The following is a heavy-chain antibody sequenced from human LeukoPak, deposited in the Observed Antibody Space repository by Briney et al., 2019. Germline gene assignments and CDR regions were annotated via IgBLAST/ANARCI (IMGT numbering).Heavy chain of an antibody. CDR3: AKGPRYFFSSTRVYWHYGMDV. V-gene: IGHV3-30*18. D-gene: IGHD2-2*01. CDR1: GFTFSSYG. CDR2: ISYDGSNK. J-gene: IGHJ6*02. Sequence: PGGSLKLSCAASGFTFSSYGMHWVRQAPGKGLEWVAVISYDGSNKYYADSVKGRFTISRDNSKNTLYLQMNSLRAEDTAVYYCAKGPRYFFSSTRVYWHYGMDVWGQGITVTVSS.